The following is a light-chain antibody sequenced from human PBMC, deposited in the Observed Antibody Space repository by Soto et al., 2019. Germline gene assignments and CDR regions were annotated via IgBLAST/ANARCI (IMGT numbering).Light chain of an antibody. J-gene: IGKJ1*01. CDR3: QQSYNAPRT. V-gene: IGKV1-39*01. CDR1: QSISYF. CDR2: AAS. Sequence: DIQMTQSPSSLSASVGDRVTITCRASQSISYFLNWYQQKPGRAPKVLIYAASSLQSGVPSRFSGSGSGTDFTLTISSLQPEDFATYYCQQSYNAPRTFGQGTKVDIK.